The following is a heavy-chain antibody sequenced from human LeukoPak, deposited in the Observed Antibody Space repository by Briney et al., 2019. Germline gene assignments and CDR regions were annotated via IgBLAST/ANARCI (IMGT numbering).Heavy chain of an antibody. V-gene: IGHV3-23*01. D-gene: IGHD6-19*01. J-gene: IGHJ4*02. CDR2: ISGSGGST. CDR1: GFTFSSYA. CDR3: AKVFRAVAEGVDY. Sequence: PGGSLTLSCAASGFTFSSYAMSWVRQAPGKGLEWVSAISGSGGSTYYADSVTCRFTISRDNSKNTLYLQMNSLRAEDTAVYYCAKVFRAVAEGVDYWGQGTLVTVSS.